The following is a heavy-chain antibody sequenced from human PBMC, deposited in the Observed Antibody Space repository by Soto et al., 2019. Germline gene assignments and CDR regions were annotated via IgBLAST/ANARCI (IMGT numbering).Heavy chain of an antibody. D-gene: IGHD2-15*01. V-gene: IGHV3-23*01. CDR1: GFTFSSYA. Sequence: HPGGSLRLSCAASGFTFSSYAMSWVRQAPGKGLEWVSAISGSGGSTYYADSVKGRFTISRDNSKNTLYLQMNSLRAEDTAVYYCAKHFKKAVVNWFDPWGQGTLVTVSS. CDR3: AKHFKKAVVNWFDP. CDR2: ISGSGGST. J-gene: IGHJ5*02.